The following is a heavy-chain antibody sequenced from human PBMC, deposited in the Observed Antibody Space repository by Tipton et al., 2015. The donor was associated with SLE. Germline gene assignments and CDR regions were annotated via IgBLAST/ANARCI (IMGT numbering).Heavy chain of an antibody. CDR1: GFTFSSYG. V-gene: IGHV3-30*02. D-gene: IGHD6-6*01. Sequence: GSLRLSCAASGFTFSSYGMHWVRQAPGKGLEWVAFIRYDGSNKYYADSVKGRLTISRDNSKNTLYLQMNSLRAEDTAVYYCAKRGSSSLRDYYYGMDVWGQGTTVTVSS. J-gene: IGHJ6*02. CDR3: AKRGSSSLRDYYYGMDV. CDR2: IRYDGSNK.